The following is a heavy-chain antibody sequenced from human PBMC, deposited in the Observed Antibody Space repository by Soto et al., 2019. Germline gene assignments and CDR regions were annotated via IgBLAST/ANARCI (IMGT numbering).Heavy chain of an antibody. CDR2: IYYNGST. Sequence: QVLLQESGPGLMKPSQTLSLTCTVSGLTISSASYYWSWIRQHPGKGLEWVGNIYYNGSTYYSPSLNSRVTLWVDTSKNQFSLRLASVTAADTAVYYCARYRISGSWSKFDYWGQGTLVTVSS. CDR1: GLTISSASYY. V-gene: IGHV4-31*03. CDR3: ARYRISGSWSKFDY. D-gene: IGHD6-13*01. J-gene: IGHJ4*02.